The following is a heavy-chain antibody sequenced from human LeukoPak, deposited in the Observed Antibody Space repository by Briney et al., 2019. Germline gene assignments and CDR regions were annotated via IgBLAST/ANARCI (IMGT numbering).Heavy chain of an antibody. Sequence: GGSLRXSCXASGFTFSDXXMXXXXXAPXKGXXXXXXXXXXXXXXXXXXSVXGRXXXXXXXAKNSLYLQMNSLRAEDTAVYYCVRGHLWLHFWGQGTLVTVSS. CDR2: XXXXXXXX. J-gene: IGHJ4*02. V-gene: IGHV3-11*01. CDR3: VRGHLWLHF. D-gene: IGHD2/OR15-2a*01. CDR1: GFTFSDXX.